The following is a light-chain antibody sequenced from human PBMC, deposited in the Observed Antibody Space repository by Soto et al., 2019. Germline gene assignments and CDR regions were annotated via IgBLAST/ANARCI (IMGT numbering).Light chain of an antibody. CDR2: AAS. Sequence: DIQMTQSPPSLSASVGDRVTITCRASQSISSYLNWYQQKPGKAPKLLIYAASSLQSGVPSRFSGSGSGTEFTLTISSLQPEDFATYYCQQHGQWPITFGQGTRLEFK. V-gene: IGKV1-39*01. J-gene: IGKJ5*01. CDR1: QSISSY. CDR3: QQHGQWPIT.